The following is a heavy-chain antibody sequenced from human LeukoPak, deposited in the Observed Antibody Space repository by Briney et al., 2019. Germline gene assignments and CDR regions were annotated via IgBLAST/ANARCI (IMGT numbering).Heavy chain of an antibody. CDR3: ARRPRLVGPLEFFY. J-gene: IGHJ4*02. CDR1: GFTFSSYG. CDR2: ISYDGSNK. D-gene: IGHD2-8*02. Sequence: PGGSLRLSCAASGFTFSSYGMHWVRQAPGKGLEWVAVISYDGSNKYYADSVKGRFTISRDNSKNTLYLQMNSLRAEDTAVYYCARRPRLVGPLEFFYWGQGTLVTVSS. V-gene: IGHV3-30*03.